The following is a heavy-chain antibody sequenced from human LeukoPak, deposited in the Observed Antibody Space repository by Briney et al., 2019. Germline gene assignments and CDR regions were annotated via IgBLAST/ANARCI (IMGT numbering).Heavy chain of an antibody. CDR3: GKTTVGYSSGQKPAWPVDY. D-gene: IGHD5-18*01. J-gene: IGHJ4*02. CDR1: GFTFGSHA. Sequence: GGSLRLSCEASGFTFGSHAMNWVRQAPGKGLEWVAGIFGSGGSPHYADSVKGRFTISRDNSRNTVYLQINSLRAEETAVYYCGKTTVGYSSGQKPAWPVDYWGQGTLVTVSS. CDR2: IFGSGGSP. V-gene: IGHV3-23*01.